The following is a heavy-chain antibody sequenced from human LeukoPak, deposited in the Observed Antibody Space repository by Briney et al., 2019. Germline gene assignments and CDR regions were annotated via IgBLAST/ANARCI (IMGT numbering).Heavy chain of an antibody. CDR1: GYTFTGDY. CDR2: INPNSGGT. CDR3: ARDGSQLSITGTTVDY. J-gene: IGHJ4*02. V-gene: IGHV1-2*02. D-gene: IGHD1-7*01. Sequence: GASVKVSCKASGYTFTGDYMHWVRQAPGQGLEWIGWINPNSGGTNYAQKFQGRVTMTRDTSISTAYIELSRLRSDDTAVYYCARDGSQLSITGTTVDYWGQGTLVTVSS.